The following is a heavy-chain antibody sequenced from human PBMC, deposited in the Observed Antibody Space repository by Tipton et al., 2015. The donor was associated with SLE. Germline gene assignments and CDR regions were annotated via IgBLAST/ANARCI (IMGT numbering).Heavy chain of an antibody. V-gene: IGHV4-34*01. CDR2: INHSGST. Sequence: TLSLTCAVYCGSFSGYYWSWIRQPPGKGLEWIGEINHSGSTNYNPSLKSRVTISVDTSKNQFSLKLSSVTAADTAVYYCAREERAFDYWGQGTLVTVSS. J-gene: IGHJ4*02. CDR3: AREERAFDY. CDR1: CGSFSGYY.